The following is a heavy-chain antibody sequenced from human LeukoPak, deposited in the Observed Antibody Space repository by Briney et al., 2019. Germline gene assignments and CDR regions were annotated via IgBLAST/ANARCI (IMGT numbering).Heavy chain of an antibody. J-gene: IGHJ4*02. V-gene: IGHV4-30-4*07. CDR3: ARGGLLGTFDY. Sequence: PSETLSLTCAVSGGSVSSGPYSWSWLRQPPGMGLEWIGYIYYSGSTYYHPSLKSRLTISLDTSKNQFSLNLSSVTAADTAVYYCARGGLLGTFDYWGQGTLVTVSS. D-gene: IGHD3-10*01. CDR2: IYYSGST. CDR1: GGSVSSGPYS.